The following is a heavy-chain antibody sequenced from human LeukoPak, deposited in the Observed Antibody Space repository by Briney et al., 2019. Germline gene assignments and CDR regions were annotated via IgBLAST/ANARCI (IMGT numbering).Heavy chain of an antibody. J-gene: IGHJ4*02. CDR3: ARDLFPLVTNFGVLSYFDY. CDR2: TKQDGNEK. D-gene: IGHD3-3*01. CDR1: GFTFSSYY. Sequence: GGSLRLSCAASGFTFSSYYMSWVRQAPGKGLEWVANTKQDGNEKYYVDSVNGRFTISRDNAKNSLFLQMNTLRVEDTAVYYCARDLFPLVTNFGVLSYFDYWGQGTLVTVSS. V-gene: IGHV3-7*01.